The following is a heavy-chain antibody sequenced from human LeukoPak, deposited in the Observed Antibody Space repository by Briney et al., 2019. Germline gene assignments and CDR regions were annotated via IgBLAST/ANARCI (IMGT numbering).Heavy chain of an antibody. CDR3: ARVRGPTVYTHYLDV. CDR2: ISPDSATI. Sequence: GGSLRLSCAASGFTFYSHGMIWVRQAPGKGLEWVSYISPDSATIYYADSVKGRFTISRDHAKNSLYLQMISLRAEDTALYSCARVRGPTVYTHYLDVWGKGTTVTVSS. J-gene: IGHJ6*03. D-gene: IGHD1-14*01. V-gene: IGHV3-48*04. CDR1: GFTFYSHG.